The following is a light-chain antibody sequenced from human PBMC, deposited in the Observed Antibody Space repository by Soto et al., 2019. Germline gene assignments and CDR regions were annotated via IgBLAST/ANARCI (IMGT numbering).Light chain of an antibody. CDR2: AAS. CDR1: QSISSS. CDR3: QQYYNWRPR. J-gene: IGKJ1*01. V-gene: IGKV3-15*01. Sequence: VVMTQSPATMYVSPGDTATLSCRASQSISSSLAWYQQKPGQPPRLLIYAASTRATGVPARFSGSGSGTEFTLTISRLQSEDFAVYYCQQYYNWRPRFGQGTKVDIK.